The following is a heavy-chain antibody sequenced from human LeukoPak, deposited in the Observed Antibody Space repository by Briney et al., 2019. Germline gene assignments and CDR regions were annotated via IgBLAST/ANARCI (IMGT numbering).Heavy chain of an antibody. D-gene: IGHD2-21*01. J-gene: IGHJ6*03. CDR2: IYSGGST. CDR3: ARLERVIGVKDGYYYYYMDV. V-gene: IGHV3-66*02. CDR1: GFTVSSNY. Sequence: GGSLRLSCAASGFTVSSNYMSWVRQAPGKGLEWVSVIYSGGSTYYADSVKGRFTISRDNSKNTLYLQMNSLRAEDTAVYYCARLERVIGVKDGYYYYYMDVWGKGTTVTVSS.